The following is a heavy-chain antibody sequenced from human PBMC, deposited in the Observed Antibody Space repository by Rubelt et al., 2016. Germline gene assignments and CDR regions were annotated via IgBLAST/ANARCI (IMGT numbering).Heavy chain of an antibody. D-gene: IGHD3-3*01. CDR2: IIPIFGTA. Sequence: QVQLVQSGAEVKKPGSSVKVSCKASGGTFSSYAISWVRQAPGQGLEWMGGIIPIFGTANYARESQGSGTITGDESTCTADRGLSSLRSEDTAVYYCARERGYDVWSGNDYWGQGTLVTVSS. J-gene: IGHJ4*02. CDR3: ARERGYDVWSGNDY. CDR1: GGTFSSYA. V-gene: IGHV1-69*01.